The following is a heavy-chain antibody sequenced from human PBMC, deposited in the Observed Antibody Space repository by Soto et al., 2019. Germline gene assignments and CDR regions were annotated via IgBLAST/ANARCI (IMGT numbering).Heavy chain of an antibody. V-gene: IGHV5-51*01. CDR1: GYDFNTNW. D-gene: IGHD3-3*01. J-gene: IGHJ4*02. Sequence: SLKISCRGSGYDFNTNWFGWVRQLPGRGLEWVGIMYPGDSDTRYNPSLQGHVTLSVDVTVSTAFLQWRSLETSDTGMYFCARLPRDCNKTSCYYADHWGQGTQVTVSS. CDR3: ARLPRDCNKTSCYYADH. CDR2: MYPGDSDT.